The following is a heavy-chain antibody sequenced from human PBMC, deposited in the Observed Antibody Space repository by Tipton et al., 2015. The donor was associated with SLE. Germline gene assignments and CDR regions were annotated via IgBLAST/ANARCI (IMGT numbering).Heavy chain of an antibody. D-gene: IGHD3-10*01. Sequence: LRLSCTVSGGSISSYYWSWIRQPPGKGLEWIGYIYYSGSTNYNPSLKSRVTISVDTSKNQFSLKLSSVTAADTAVYYCARVPGSYYGSGSYSNWFDPWGQGTLVTVSS. V-gene: IGHV4-59*01. CDR2: IYYSGST. J-gene: IGHJ5*02. CDR1: GGSISSYY. CDR3: ARVPGSYYGSGSYSNWFDP.